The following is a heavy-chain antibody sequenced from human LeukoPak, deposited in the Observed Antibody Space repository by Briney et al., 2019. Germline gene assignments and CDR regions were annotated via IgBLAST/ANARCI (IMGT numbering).Heavy chain of an antibody. CDR3: ATVLSTVTACFDY. J-gene: IGHJ4*02. Sequence: ASVKVSCKVSGYTLTELSMHWVRQAPGKGLEWMGGFDPEDGETIYAQKFQGRVTMTEDASTDTAYMELSSLRSEDTAVYYCATVLSTVTACFDYWGQGTLVTVSS. CDR2: FDPEDGET. V-gene: IGHV1-24*01. CDR1: GYTLTELS. D-gene: IGHD4-11*01.